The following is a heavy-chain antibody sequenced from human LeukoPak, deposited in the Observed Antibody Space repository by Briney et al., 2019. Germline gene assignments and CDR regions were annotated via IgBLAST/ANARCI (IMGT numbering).Heavy chain of an antibody. CDR2: FYSADTT. Sequence: GGSLRLSCAASGFTVSSTYMSWVRQAPGKGLEWVSVFYSADTTYYANSVKGRFTISRDNSKNMLYLQMNSLRAEDTAVYYCARRLLTGYYEFWGQGTLVTVSS. J-gene: IGHJ4*02. V-gene: IGHV3-66*01. D-gene: IGHD3-9*01. CDR3: ARRLLTGYYEF. CDR1: GFTVSSTY.